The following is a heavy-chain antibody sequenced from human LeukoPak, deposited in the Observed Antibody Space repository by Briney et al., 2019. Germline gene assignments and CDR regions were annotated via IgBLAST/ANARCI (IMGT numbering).Heavy chain of an antibody. J-gene: IGHJ4*02. D-gene: IGHD2-15*01. CDR1: GFTFSSYA. CDR3: AKDLRGRNCSGGSCSYYFDY. V-gene: IGHV3-23*01. Sequence: GGSLRLSCAASGFTFSSYAMSWVRRAPGKGLEWVSAISGSGGSTYYADSVKGRFTISRDNSKNTLYLQMNSLRAEDTAVYYCAKDLRGRNCSGGSCSYYFDYWGQGTLVTVSS. CDR2: ISGSGGST.